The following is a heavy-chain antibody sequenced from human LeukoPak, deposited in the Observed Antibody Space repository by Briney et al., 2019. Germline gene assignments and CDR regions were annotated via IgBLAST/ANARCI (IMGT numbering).Heavy chain of an antibody. CDR3: ARDPETGTTYYGMDV. CDR2: INPNSGGT. D-gene: IGHD1-7*01. V-gene: IGHV1-2*02. Sequence: ASVKVSCKASGYTFTGYYMHWVRQAPEQGLEWMGLINPNSGGTNYAQKFQGRVTMTRDTSISTAYMELSRLRSDDTAVYYCARDPETGTTYYGMDVWGQGTTVTVSS. CDR1: GYTFTGYY. J-gene: IGHJ6*02.